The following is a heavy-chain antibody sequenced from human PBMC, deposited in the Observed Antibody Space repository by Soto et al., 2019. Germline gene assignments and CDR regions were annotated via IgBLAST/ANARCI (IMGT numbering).Heavy chain of an antibody. CDR2: ISAYNGNT. J-gene: IGHJ6*02. Sequence: QVQLVQSGAEVKKPGASVKVSCKASGYTFTSYGISWVRQAPGQGLEWLGWISAYNGNTNYAQKLQGRVTMTTDTSTSTAYMELRSLRSDDTAVYYCARDKTFGYYYGSGSYYKPNYYYYCMEFWGQGTTVTVSS. D-gene: IGHD3-10*01. CDR3: ARDKTFGYYYGSGSYYKPNYYYYCMEF. V-gene: IGHV1-18*01. CDR1: GYTFTSYG.